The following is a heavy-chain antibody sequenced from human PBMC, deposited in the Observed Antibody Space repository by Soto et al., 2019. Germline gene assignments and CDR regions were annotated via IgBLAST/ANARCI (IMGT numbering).Heavy chain of an antibody. J-gene: IGHJ4*02. CDR1: GFSLSTSGVG. CDR2: IYWDADK. D-gene: IGHD3-22*01. CDR3: ANKSDYYDSSGYYSLFDY. Sequence: QITLKESGPTLVKPTQPLTLTCTFSGFSLSTSGVGVGWIRQPPGKSLEWLALIYWDADKRYGPSLKSRVTITKNTHTTHLVLKMTNLDPVNTATYYCANKSDYYDSSGYYSLFDYWGQGPLVTVSS. V-gene: IGHV2-5*05.